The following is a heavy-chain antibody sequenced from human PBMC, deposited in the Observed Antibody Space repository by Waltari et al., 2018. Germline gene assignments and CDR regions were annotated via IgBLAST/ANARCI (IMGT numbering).Heavy chain of an antibody. V-gene: IGHV4-31*03. D-gene: IGHD1-26*01. CDR1: GGPIRRGGYS. Sequence: QVQLQESGPGLVKPSQTLSLTCTVSGGPIRRGGYSLIWIRQHPGKGLEWIGYIYYSGSTYYNPSLKSRVTISVDTSKNQFSLKLSSVTAADTAVYYCARGPTRYYFDYWGQGTLVTVSS. J-gene: IGHJ4*02. CDR2: IYYSGST. CDR3: ARGPTRYYFDY.